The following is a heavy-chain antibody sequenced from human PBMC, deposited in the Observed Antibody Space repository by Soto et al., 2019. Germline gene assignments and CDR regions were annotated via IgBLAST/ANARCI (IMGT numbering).Heavy chain of an antibody. J-gene: IGHJ1*01. CDR3: ARRLAVAGHEYFQH. Sequence: GASVKVSCKASGDTFTSYYMNWVRQAPGQGLVWMGIIDPGGGSTDYAQKFQGRITMTRDTSTSTVYMELSSLRSDDTAMYYCARRLAVAGHEYFQHWGQGTLVTVSS. CDR2: IDPGGGST. V-gene: IGHV1-46*03. CDR1: GDTFTSYY. D-gene: IGHD6-19*01.